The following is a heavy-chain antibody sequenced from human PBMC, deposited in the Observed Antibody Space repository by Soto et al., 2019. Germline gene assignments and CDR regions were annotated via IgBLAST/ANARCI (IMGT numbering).Heavy chain of an antibody. J-gene: IGHJ4*02. V-gene: IGHV4-59*01. CDR2: IYYSGST. D-gene: IGHD3-16*01. CDR3: ARTWGSKNDY. Sequence: QVQLQESGPGLVKPSETLSLTCVVSGGSLSSYYWSWIRQPPGKGLEWIGYIYYSGSTNYNPSLKSRVTISVDTSKNQFSLKLSSVTAADTGVYYCARTWGSKNDYWGRGTLVTVSS. CDR1: GGSLSSYY.